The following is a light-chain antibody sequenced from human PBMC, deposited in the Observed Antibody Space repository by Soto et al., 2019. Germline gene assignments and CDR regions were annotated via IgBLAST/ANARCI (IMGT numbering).Light chain of an antibody. CDR1: QTISNY. V-gene: IGKV1-39*01. CDR2: AAS. J-gene: IGKJ1*01. CDR3: QQSYSTPRT. Sequence: DIQMTQSPSSLSASVGDRVTITCRPSQTISNYLNWYQQRPGKAPQLLIYAASSLQSGVPSRFSGSGSGTDFTLTISSLQPEDVATYYCQQSYSTPRTFGQGTKVEIK.